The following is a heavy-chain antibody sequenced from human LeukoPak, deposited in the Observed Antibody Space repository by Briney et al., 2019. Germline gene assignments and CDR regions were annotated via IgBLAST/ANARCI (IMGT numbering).Heavy chain of an antibody. CDR2: IYYSGST. V-gene: IGHV4-30-4*01. CDR1: GGSISSGDYY. D-gene: IGHD3-22*01. Sequence: PSETLSLTCTVSGGSISSGDYYWSWIRQPPGKGLEWIGYIYYSGSTYYNPSLKSRVTISVDTSKNQFSLKLSSVTAADTAVYYCARLSYDSSGWDFDYWGQGTLVTASS. J-gene: IGHJ4*02. CDR3: ARLSYDSSGWDFDY.